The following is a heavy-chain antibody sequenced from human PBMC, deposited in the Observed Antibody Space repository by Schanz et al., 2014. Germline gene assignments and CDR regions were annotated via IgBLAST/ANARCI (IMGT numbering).Heavy chain of an antibody. CDR1: GFTFTTYA. CDR3: AKDLAAVGVFDY. V-gene: IGHV3-48*01. J-gene: IGHJ4*02. D-gene: IGHD6-13*01. CDR2: ISSSSSTI. Sequence: VQLVESGGGLVKPGESLRLSCAASGFTFTTYAMTWVRQAPGKGLEWVSYISSSSSTIYYADSVRGRFTISRDNAKNSLYLQMNSLRAEDTAIYYCAKDLAAVGVFDYWGQGSLVTVSP.